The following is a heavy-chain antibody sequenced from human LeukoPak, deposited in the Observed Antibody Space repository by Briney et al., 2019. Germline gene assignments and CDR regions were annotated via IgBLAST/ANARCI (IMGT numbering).Heavy chain of an antibody. CDR1: GGSISSSSDY. Sequence: SETLSLTCTVSGGSISSSSDYWGWIRQAPGKGLEWIGSIYYHENTYYNSSLKSRVTISVDTSKNQFSLKLSSVTAADTAVYYCARGTYERDHSSSWGFYYYYYMDVWGKGTTVTVSS. CDR3: ARGTYERDHSSSWGFYYYYYMDV. J-gene: IGHJ6*03. D-gene: IGHD6-13*01. CDR2: IYYHENT. V-gene: IGHV4-39*01.